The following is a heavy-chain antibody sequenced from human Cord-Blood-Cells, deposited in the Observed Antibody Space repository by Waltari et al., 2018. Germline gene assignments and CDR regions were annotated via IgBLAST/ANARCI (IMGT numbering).Heavy chain of an antibody. Sequence: QLQLQESGPGLVKPSETLSLTCTVSGGSISSSSYYWGWIRPPPGKGLEWIGSIYYSASTYYNPSLKSRVTISVDTSKNQFSLKLSSVTAADTAVYYCASSPRYYDFWSGYYNWFDPWGQGTLVTVSS. D-gene: IGHD3-3*01. J-gene: IGHJ5*02. CDR2: IYYSAST. CDR1: GGSISSSSYY. V-gene: IGHV4-39*01. CDR3: ASSPRYYDFWSGYYNWFDP.